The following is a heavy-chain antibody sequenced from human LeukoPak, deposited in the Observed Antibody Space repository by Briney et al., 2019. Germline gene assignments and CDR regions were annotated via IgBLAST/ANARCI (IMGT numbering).Heavy chain of an antibody. CDR3: ARVGSGDIYGYGDY. CDR2: PYSGGNT. J-gene: IGHJ4*02. CDR1: GFTVRTNY. D-gene: IGHD5-18*01. Sequence: GGSLRLSCAASGFTVRTNYMSWVRQAPGKGLEWVSVPYSGGNTYYADSVKGRFTISRDDSKNTLYLQMSSLRVADTAVYYCARVGSGDIYGYGDYWGQGTLVTVSS. V-gene: IGHV3-66*01.